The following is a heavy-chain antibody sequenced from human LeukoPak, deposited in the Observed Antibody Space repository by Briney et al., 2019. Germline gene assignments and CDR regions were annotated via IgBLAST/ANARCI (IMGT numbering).Heavy chain of an antibody. Sequence: PGRSLRLSCAASGFTFNSYAMSWVRQAPGKGLEWVSAISGSGGSTYYADSVKGRFTISRDNSKNMLSLQMSSLRVEDTAVYYCAKHKSLWDWFDPWGQGTLVTVSS. D-gene: IGHD3-16*01. J-gene: IGHJ5*02. CDR3: AKHKSLWDWFDP. V-gene: IGHV3-23*01. CDR2: ISGSGGST. CDR1: GFTFNSYA.